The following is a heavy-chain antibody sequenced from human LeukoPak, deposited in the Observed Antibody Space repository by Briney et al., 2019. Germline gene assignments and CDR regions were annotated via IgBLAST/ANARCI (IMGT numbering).Heavy chain of an antibody. CDR3: ARGITMVRGTSLVDY. D-gene: IGHD3-10*01. V-gene: IGHV1-46*01. Sequence: ASVKVSCKASGGTFSSYAISWVRQAPGQGLEWMGIINPSGGSTSYAQKFQGRVTMTRDTSTSTVYMELSSLRSEDTAVYYCARGITMVRGTSLVDYWGQGTLVTVSS. CDR2: INPSGGST. J-gene: IGHJ4*02. CDR1: GGTFSSYA.